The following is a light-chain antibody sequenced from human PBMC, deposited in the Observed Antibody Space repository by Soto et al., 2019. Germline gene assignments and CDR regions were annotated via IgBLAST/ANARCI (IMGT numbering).Light chain of an antibody. CDR2: DVS. CDR1: SSDVGGYND. J-gene: IGLJ2*01. CDR3: SSYTSSSIVV. Sequence: QSALTQPASVSGSPGQSITISCTGTSSDVGGYNDVSWYQQHPGTAHKLMIYDVSNRPSGVYNRFSGSTSGNTASLTISGLQAEDEADYYCSSYTSSSIVVFGGGTKVTVL. V-gene: IGLV2-14*01.